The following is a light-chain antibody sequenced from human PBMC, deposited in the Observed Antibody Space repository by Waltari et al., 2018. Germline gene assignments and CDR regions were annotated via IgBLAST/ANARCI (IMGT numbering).Light chain of an antibody. J-gene: IGLJ3*02. CDR1: SGHSSYA. Sequence: QLMLTQSPSASASLGASVKLTCTLSSGHSSYAIAWLQQQPEKGPRYLMKVNSDGSHIKGDGSPDRFSGSSSGAERYLTISSLQSEDEADYYCQTGGFGIWVFGGGTKLTVL. V-gene: IGLV4-69*01. CDR2: VNSDGSH. CDR3: QTGGFGIWV.